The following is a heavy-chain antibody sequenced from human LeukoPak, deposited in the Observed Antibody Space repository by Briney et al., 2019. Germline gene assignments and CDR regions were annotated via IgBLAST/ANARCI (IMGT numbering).Heavy chain of an antibody. D-gene: IGHD2-15*01. V-gene: IGHV3-30-3*01. CDR3: AREKCSGGTCYSTVDY. CDR1: GFTFSSCA. Sequence: GGSLRLSCAASGFTFSSCAMYWVRQAPGKGLEWVALISDDGSKKYYIDSVGRFTISRDNSKNTVYLQMDSLRVEDTATYYCAREKCSGGTCYSTVDYWGQGTLVTVSS. J-gene: IGHJ4*02. CDR2: ISDDGSKK.